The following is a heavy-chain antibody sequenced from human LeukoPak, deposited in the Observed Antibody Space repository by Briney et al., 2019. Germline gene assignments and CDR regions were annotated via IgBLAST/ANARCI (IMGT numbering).Heavy chain of an antibody. CDR2: IKSKTDGGTT. Sequence: GGSLRLSCAASGFTVNNAWMSWVRQAPGKGLEWVGRIKSKTDGGTTDYAALVKGRFTISRDDSKNTLYLQMNSLKTEDTAVYYCTTLGVTMIVVATGWFDPWGQGTLVTVSS. CDR3: TTLGVTMIVVATGWFDP. J-gene: IGHJ5*02. D-gene: IGHD3-22*01. V-gene: IGHV3-15*01. CDR1: GFTVNNAW.